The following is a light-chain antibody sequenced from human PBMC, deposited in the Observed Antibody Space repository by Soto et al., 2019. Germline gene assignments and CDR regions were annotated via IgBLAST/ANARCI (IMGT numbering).Light chain of an antibody. CDR2: AAS. CDR1: QSISTY. J-gene: IGKJ4*01. V-gene: IGKV1-39*01. CDR3: QQSYIPPLT. Sequence: DIQMTQSPSSLSASVGDRITITCRASQSISTYLNWYQQRPGRAPKLLIYAASSLHCGVPSRFSGSGSGTDFTLTISSLQPEDFATYYCQQSYIPPLTFGGGTKVEI.